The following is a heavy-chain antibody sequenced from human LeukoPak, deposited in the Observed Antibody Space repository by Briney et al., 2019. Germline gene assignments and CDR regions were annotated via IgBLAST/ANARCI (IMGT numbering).Heavy chain of an antibody. Sequence: SQTLSLTCTVSGGSISSGSYYWSWIRQPAGKGLEWIGRIYTSGSTNYNPSLKSRVTISVDTSKNLFSLKLSSVTAADTAVYYCARVRKGKGYSSSWYDYWGQGTLVTVSS. CDR3: ARVRKGKGYSSSWYDY. CDR1: GGSISSGSYY. V-gene: IGHV4-61*02. D-gene: IGHD6-13*01. CDR2: IYTSGST. J-gene: IGHJ4*02.